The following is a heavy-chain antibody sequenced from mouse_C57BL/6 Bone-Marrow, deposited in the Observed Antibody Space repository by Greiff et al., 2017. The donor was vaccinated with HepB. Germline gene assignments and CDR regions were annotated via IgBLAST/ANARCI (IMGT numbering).Heavy chain of an antibody. V-gene: IGHV14-3*01. CDR1: GFNIKNTY. CDR2: IDPANGNT. J-gene: IGHJ4*01. D-gene: IGHD2-5*01. Sequence: EVQLQQSVAELVRPGASVKLSCTASGFNIKNTYMHWVKQRPEQGLEWIGRIDPANGNTKYAPKFQGKATITADTSSNTAYLQLSSLTSEDTAIYYCARRPYYSNYVDYAMDYWGQGTSVTVSS. CDR3: ARRPYYSNYVDYAMDY.